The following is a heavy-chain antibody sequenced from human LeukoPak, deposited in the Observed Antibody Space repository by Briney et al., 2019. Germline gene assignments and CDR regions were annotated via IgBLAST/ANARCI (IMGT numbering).Heavy chain of an antibody. D-gene: IGHD1-7*01. CDR2: ISGSGGST. CDR1: GFTFSSYG. J-gene: IGHJ6*03. Sequence: PGGSLRLSCAASGFTFSSYGMNWVRQAPGKGLEWVSAISGSGGSTYYADSVKGRFTISRDNSKNTLYLQMNSLRAEDTAVYYCAKDGYSWNSEFYYYYYMDVWGKGTTVTVSS. V-gene: IGHV3-23*01. CDR3: AKDGYSWNSEFYYYYYMDV.